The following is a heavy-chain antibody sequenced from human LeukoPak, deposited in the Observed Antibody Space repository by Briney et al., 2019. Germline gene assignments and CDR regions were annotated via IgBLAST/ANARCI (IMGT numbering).Heavy chain of an antibody. J-gene: IGHJ4*02. D-gene: IGHD3-16*01. CDR1: GFTFDDYG. CDR3: ARADRLGAALLASFDY. Sequence: GGSLRLSCAASGFTFDDYGMSWVRQAPGKGLEWVSGINWNGGRTGYADSVKGRFTISRDNAKNSLYLQMNSLRAEDTAVYYCARADRLGAALLASFDYWGQGTLVTVSS. CDR2: INWNGGRT. V-gene: IGHV3-20*04.